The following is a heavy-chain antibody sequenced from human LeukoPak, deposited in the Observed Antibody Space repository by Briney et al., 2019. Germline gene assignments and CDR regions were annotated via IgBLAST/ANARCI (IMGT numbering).Heavy chain of an antibody. V-gene: IGHV3-21*01. Sequence: GGSLRIFCAASGFSCRSYSMNWVRQAPGKGLEWVSSITSSSNYIYYSDSVKGRFTISRDNAKNSLYLQMNSLRAEDTAVYYCARDQGDYGDFDYSGQGTLVTVSS. J-gene: IGHJ4*02. CDR1: GFSCRSYS. CDR3: ARDQGDYGDFDY. D-gene: IGHD4-17*01. CDR2: ITSSSNYI.